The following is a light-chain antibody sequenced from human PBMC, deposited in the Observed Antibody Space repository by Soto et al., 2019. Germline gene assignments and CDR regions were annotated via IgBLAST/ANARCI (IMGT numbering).Light chain of an antibody. Sequence: EILLTPAPSTRSLSPGDRATLSCRASQSFSSTYLAWYQQKPGQAPRLLIYGASSRATGIPDRFSGGGSGTDFSLTISRLDPEDFAVYYCQQYSSSPITFGQGTRLAIK. J-gene: IGKJ5*01. CDR1: QSFSSTY. CDR2: GAS. CDR3: QQYSSSPIT. V-gene: IGKV3-20*01.